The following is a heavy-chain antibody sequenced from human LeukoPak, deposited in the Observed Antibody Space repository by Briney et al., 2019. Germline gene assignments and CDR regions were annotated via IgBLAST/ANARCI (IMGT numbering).Heavy chain of an antibody. CDR2: ISAYNGNR. CDR3: ARWRLPKYYFDY. CDR1: GYTFTSYG. D-gene: IGHD2-15*01. Sequence: ASVKVSCKASGYTFTSYGISWERQAPGQGLEWMGWISAYNGNRNNAQTLQGRVTMTTDTSTSTAYMERRSLRSDDTAVYYCARWRLPKYYFDYWGQGTLVTVSS. J-gene: IGHJ4*02. V-gene: IGHV1-18*01.